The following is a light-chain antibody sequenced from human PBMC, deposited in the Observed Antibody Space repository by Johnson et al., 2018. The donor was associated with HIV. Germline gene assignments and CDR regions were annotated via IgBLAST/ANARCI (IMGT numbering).Light chain of an antibody. J-gene: IGLJ1*01. CDR3: GTWDSSLSAGGYV. CDR1: SSNIGNNY. Sequence: QSVLTQPPSVSAAPGQKVTISCSGSSSNIGNNYVSWYQQFPGTAPKLLIYEKNKRPSGIPDRFSASKSGTSATLGITGLQTGDEADYYCGTWDSSLSAGGYVFGTGTKVTVL. CDR2: EKN. V-gene: IGLV1-51*02.